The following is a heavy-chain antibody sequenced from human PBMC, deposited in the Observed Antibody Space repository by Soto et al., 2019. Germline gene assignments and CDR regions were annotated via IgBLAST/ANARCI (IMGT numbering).Heavy chain of an antibody. CDR1: GASITESYW. Sequence: SETLSLTCTVSGASITESYWWSWVRLALGKGLEWIGEVFHNGNTNYNPTLKSRVYISIDRYKNHFSLELTSVTAADTALYYCATGRGAAVNVDPWGQGTLVTVSS. CDR3: ATGRGAAVNVDP. D-gene: IGHD3-10*02. J-gene: IGHJ5*02. CDR2: VFHNGNT. V-gene: IGHV4-4*02.